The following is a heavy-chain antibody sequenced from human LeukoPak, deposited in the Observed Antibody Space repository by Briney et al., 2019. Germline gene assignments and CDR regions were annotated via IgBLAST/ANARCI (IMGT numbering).Heavy chain of an antibody. D-gene: IGHD2-15*01. Sequence: SETLSLTCAVSGYSISSGYYWGWIRQPPGKGLEWIGGIYHSGSTYYNPSLKSRVTISVDTSKNQFSLKLSSVTAADTAVYYCARDHIVVANYYFYYYGMDVWGKGTTVTVSS. CDR3: ARDHIVVANYYFYYYGMDV. CDR1: GYSISSGYY. CDR2: IYHSGST. V-gene: IGHV4-38-2*02. J-gene: IGHJ6*04.